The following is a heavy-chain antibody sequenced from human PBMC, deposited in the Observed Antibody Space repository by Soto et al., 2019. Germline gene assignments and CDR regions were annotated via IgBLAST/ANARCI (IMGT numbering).Heavy chain of an antibody. D-gene: IGHD3-16*02. CDR1: GFTFSSYA. CDR3: AKPPDYGYIWGSYRSNYYYYMDV. CDR2: ISGSGGST. J-gene: IGHJ6*03. V-gene: IGHV3-23*01. Sequence: GGSLRLSCAASGFTFSSYAMSWVRQAPGKGLEWVSAISGSGGSTYYADSVKGRFTISRDNSKNTLYLQMNSLRAEDTAVYYCAKPPDYGYIWGSYRSNYYYYMDVWGKGTTVTVSS.